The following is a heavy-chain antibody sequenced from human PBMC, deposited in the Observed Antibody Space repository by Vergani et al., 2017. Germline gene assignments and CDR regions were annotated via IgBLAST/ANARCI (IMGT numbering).Heavy chain of an antibody. CDR1: GASISSSNW. J-gene: IGHJ4*02. V-gene: IGHV4-4*03. CDR2: IFHTGST. D-gene: IGHD4-17*01. Sequence: QVQLQESGPGLVKPPGTLSLTCAVSGASISSSNWWSWVRQPPGKGLEWIGEIFHTGSTNYNPSLKSRVTISVDRSMIQFSLKLTSVTAADTAVYYCASRNDTSDYVFSYWGQGTLVTVSS. CDR3: ASRNDTSDYVFSY.